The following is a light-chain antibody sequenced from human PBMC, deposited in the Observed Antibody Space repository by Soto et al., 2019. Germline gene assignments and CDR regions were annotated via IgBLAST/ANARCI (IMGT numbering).Light chain of an antibody. CDR2: PAS. V-gene: IGKV1-12*01. CDR1: QGIGSW. CDR3: LQAKNFPVT. J-gene: IGKJ4*01. Sequence: DIQMTQSPSFVSASIGDRVTITCRASQGIGSWLAWYQQVPGRAPRLLIFPASPFQSGVSSRFRGSGSGTDFTLTITSLQPEDFATYCCLQAKNFPVTFGEGTKVEMK.